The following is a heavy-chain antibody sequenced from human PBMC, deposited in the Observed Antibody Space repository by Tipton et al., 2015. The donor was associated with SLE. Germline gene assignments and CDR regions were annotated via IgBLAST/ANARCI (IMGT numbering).Heavy chain of an antibody. J-gene: IGHJ4*02. CDR3: ARRAVVVPAAMEEYYFDY. V-gene: IGHV4-59*01. CDR1: GGSISSYY. Sequence: TLSLTCTVSGGSISSYYWSLIRQPPGKGLEWIGYIYYSGSTNYNPSLKSRVTISVDTSKNQFSLKLSSVTAADTAVYYCARRAVVVPAAMEEYYFDYWGQGTLVTVSS. D-gene: IGHD2-2*01. CDR2: IYYSGST.